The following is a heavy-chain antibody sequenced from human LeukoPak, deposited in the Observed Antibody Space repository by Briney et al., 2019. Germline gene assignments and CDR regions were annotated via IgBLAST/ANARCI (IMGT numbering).Heavy chain of an antibody. J-gene: IGHJ6*03. V-gene: IGHV3-7*01. CDR2: IKQDGSEK. CDR1: GFTFSSYW. CDR3: ARDRGDYCYYYYMDV. D-gene: IGHD3-10*01. Sequence: PGGSLRLSCAASGFTFSSYWMSWVRQAPGKGLEWVANIKQDGSEKYYVDSVKGRFTISRDNAKNSLYLQMNSLRAEDTAVYYCARDRGDYCYYYYMDVWGKGTTVTVSS.